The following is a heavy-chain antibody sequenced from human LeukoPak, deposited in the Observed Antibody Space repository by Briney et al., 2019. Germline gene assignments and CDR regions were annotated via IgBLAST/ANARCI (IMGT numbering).Heavy chain of an antibody. CDR1: GGSFSGYY. D-gene: IGHD3-16*01. CDR3: ARGDYYYYYMDV. V-gene: IGHV4-59*12. CDR2: IYYSGST. J-gene: IGHJ6*03. Sequence: SETLSLTCAVYGGSFSGYYWSWIRQPPGKGLEWIGYIYYSGSTNYNPSLKSRVTISVDTSKNQFSLKLSSVIAADTAVYYCARGDYYYYYMDVWGKGTTVTISS.